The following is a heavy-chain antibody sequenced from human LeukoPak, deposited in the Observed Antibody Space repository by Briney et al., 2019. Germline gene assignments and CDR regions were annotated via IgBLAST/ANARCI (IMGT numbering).Heavy chain of an antibody. CDR3: ASSSGSGSLDY. Sequence: GGSLRLSCAASGFSVSTNFMSWVRQAPGKGLEWVSVIYSGDTPYYADSVRGRFTISRDSSKNTLYLQMNSLRAEDTALYYCASSSGSGSLDYWGQGTLVTVSS. CDR2: IYSGDTP. J-gene: IGHJ4*02. D-gene: IGHD1-26*01. V-gene: IGHV3-66*01. CDR1: GFSVSTNF.